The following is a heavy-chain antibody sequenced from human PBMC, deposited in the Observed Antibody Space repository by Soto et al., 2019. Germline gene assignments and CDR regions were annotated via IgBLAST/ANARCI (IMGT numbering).Heavy chain of an antibody. CDR3: ARQIYDSDTGPIFLYYSAS. D-gene: IGHD3-22*01. CDR2: IDPSDSQT. V-gene: IGHV5-10-1*01. CDR1: GYSFAGYW. Sequence: PGESLKISCKGSGYSFAGYWITWVRQKPGKGLEWMGRIDPSDSQTYYSPSFRGHVTISATKSITTVFLQWSSLRASDTAMYYCARQIYDSDTGPIFLYYSASWGEGTPAPSPQ. J-gene: IGHJ4*02.